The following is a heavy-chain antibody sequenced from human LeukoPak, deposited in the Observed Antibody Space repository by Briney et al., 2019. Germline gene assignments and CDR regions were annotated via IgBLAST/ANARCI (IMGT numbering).Heavy chain of an antibody. Sequence: GGSLRLSCAASGFTFSSYGMHWVRQAPGKGLEWVAFIRYDGSNKYYADSVKGRFTISRDNSKNTLYLQMNSLRAEDTAVYYCAKADCGDSQAPYAGGQGTLVTVSS. CDR1: GFTFSSYG. V-gene: IGHV3-30*02. CDR2: IRYDGSNK. CDR3: AKADCGDSQAPYA. J-gene: IGHJ4*02. D-gene: IGHD4-17*01.